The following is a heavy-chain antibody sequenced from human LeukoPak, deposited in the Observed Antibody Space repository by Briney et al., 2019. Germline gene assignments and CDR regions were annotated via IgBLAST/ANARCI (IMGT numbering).Heavy chain of an antibody. V-gene: IGHV4-30-4*01. CDR1: GGSVSSGDYY. J-gene: IGHJ6*02. CDR3: ARHITMTTNYYYGMDV. Sequence: SETLSLTCTVSGGSVSSGDYYWSWIRQPPGKGLEWIGYIYYSGSTYYNPSLKSRVTISVDTSKNQFSLKLSSVTAADTAVYYCARHITMTTNYYYGMDVWGQGTTVTVSS. CDR2: IYYSGST. D-gene: IGHD3-22*01.